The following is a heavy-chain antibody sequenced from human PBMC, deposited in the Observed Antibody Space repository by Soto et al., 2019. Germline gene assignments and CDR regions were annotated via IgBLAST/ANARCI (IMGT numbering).Heavy chain of an antibody. V-gene: IGHV3-23*01. CDR3: AKDPPDERLVITPLEP. CDR1: GFTFSTYA. CDR2: VSGSGSST. J-gene: IGHJ4*01. Sequence: EEQLLLSGGGSVQPGGSLRLSCVASGFTFSTYAMSWVRQAPGKGLQWVASVSGSGSSTYDAEFVKGRFTVSRDNSKNTLYLQMNNLRAEDTALYFCAKDPPDERLVITPLEPWGQGALVTVSS. D-gene: IGHD3-9*01.